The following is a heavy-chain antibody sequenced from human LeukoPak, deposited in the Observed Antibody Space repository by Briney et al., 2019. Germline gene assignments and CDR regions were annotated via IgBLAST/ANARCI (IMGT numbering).Heavy chain of an antibody. CDR3: AKGQILTGSEDYYYYYGMDV. CDR1: GFTFDDYA. Sequence: GGSLRLSCAASGFTFDDYAMHWVRQAPGKGLEWVSLISGDGGSTYYAHSVKGRFTISRDNSKNSLYLQLNSLRTEDTALYYCAKGQILTGSEDYYYYYGMDVWGQGTTVTVSS. V-gene: IGHV3-43*02. CDR2: ISGDGGST. J-gene: IGHJ6*02. D-gene: IGHD3-9*01.